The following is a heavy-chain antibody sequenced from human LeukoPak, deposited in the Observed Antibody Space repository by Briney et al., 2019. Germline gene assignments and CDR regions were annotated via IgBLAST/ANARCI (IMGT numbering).Heavy chain of an antibody. V-gene: IGHV3-11*04. J-gene: IGHJ6*04. CDR2: ITTSGSSI. Sequence: GGSLRLSCAASGFTFSDYYMGWIRQAPGKGLEWVSYITTSGSSIYYADSVKGRFTISRDNAKNSLYLQMNSLRAEDTAVYYCAELGITMIGGVWGKGTTVTISS. CDR3: AELGITMIGGV. D-gene: IGHD3-10*02. CDR1: GFTFSDYY.